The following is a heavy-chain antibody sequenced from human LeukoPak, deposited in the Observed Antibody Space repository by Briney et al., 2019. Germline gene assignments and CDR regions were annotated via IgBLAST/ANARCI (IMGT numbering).Heavy chain of an antibody. CDR3: ARSDCSSTSCYSGNWYFDL. V-gene: IGHV4-30-4*01. CDR1: GGSISSGDYY. Sequence: SQTLSLTCTVSGGSISSGDYYWSWIRQPPGKGLEWIGYIYYSGSTYYNPSLKSRVTISVDTSKNQFSLKLSSVTAADTAVYYCARSDCSSTSCYSGNWYFDLWGRGTLVTVSS. J-gene: IGHJ2*01. CDR2: IYYSGST. D-gene: IGHD2-2*01.